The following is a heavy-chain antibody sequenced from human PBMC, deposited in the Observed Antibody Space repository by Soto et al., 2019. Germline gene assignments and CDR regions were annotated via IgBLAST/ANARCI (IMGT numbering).Heavy chain of an antibody. CDR2: TYYRSKWYN. Sequence: SQTLSLTCAISGDSVSSNSAAWNWIRQSPSRGLEWLGRTYYRSKWYNDYAVSVKSRITINPDTSKNQFSLQLNSVTPEDTAVYYCARDREGVCSGGSCRDIYYYYYGMDVWGQGTTVTVSS. CDR3: ARDREGVCSGGSCRDIYYYYYGMDV. D-gene: IGHD2-15*01. J-gene: IGHJ6*02. CDR1: GDSVSSNSAA. V-gene: IGHV6-1*01.